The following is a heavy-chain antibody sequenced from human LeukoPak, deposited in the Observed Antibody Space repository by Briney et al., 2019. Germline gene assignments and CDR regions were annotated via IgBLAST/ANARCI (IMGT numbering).Heavy chain of an antibody. D-gene: IGHD3-10*01. Sequence: PGGSLRLSCAASGFTFSSYAMSRVRQAPGKRLEWVSAISGSGGSTYYADSVKGRFTISRDNSTNRLYMQMNRLRGEDTAVYYCAKDPKRISSGYWGQGTLVTVSS. CDR1: GFTFSSYA. CDR2: ISGSGGST. CDR3: AKDPKRISSGY. J-gene: IGHJ4*02. V-gene: IGHV3-23*01.